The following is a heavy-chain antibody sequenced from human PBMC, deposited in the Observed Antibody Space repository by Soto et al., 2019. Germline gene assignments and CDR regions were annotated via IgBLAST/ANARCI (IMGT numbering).Heavy chain of an antibody. CDR3: ARNPPMTRGNGMDV. CDR1: GFTFSSYW. J-gene: IGHJ6*02. V-gene: IGHV3-7*03. D-gene: IGHD3-10*01. Sequence: EVQLVESGGGLVQPGGSLRLSCAASGFTFSSYWMSWVRQAPGKGLEWVANMKQDGIEKYYVDSVKGRFTISRDNAKNSRSMQMNSLRAEDTAVYYCARNPPMTRGNGMDVWGQGTMVTVSS. CDR2: MKQDGIEK.